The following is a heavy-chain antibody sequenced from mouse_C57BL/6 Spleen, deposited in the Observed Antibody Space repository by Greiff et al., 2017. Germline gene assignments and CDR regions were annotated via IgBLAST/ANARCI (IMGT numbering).Heavy chain of an antibody. CDR1: GFTFSDFY. CDR2: SRNKANDYTT. J-gene: IGHJ2*01. Sequence: EVQVVESGGGLVQSGRSLRLSCATSGFTFSDFYMEWVRQAPGKGLEWIAASRNKANDYTTEYSASVKGRFIVSRDTSQSILYLQMNALRAEDTAIYYCARDGGSSYFDYWGQGTTLTVSS. V-gene: IGHV7-1*01. CDR3: ARDGGSSYFDY. D-gene: IGHD3-1*01.